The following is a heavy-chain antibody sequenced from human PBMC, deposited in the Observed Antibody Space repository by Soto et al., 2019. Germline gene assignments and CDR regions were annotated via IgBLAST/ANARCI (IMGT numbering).Heavy chain of an antibody. CDR1: GGTFSSYA. D-gene: IGHD2-8*01. J-gene: IGHJ5*02. Sequence: QVQLVQSGAEVKKPGSSVKVSCKASGGTFSSYAISWARQAPGQGLEWMGGIIPIFGTANYAQKFQGRVTITADESTSTAYMELSSLRSEDTAVYYCARDGQTNGVCYGSNCVWFDPWGQGTLVTVSS. V-gene: IGHV1-69*01. CDR3: ARDGQTNGVCYGSNCVWFDP. CDR2: IIPIFGTA.